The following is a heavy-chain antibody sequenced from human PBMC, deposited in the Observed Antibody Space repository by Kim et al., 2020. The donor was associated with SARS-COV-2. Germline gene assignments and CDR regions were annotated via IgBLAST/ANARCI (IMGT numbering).Heavy chain of an antibody. D-gene: IGHD3-3*01. J-gene: IGHJ4*02. CDR3: AKVTGLWSGYFDY. CDR1: GFTFGDYA. V-gene: IGHV3-9*01. Sequence: SLRLSCAASGFTFGDYAMHWVRQAPGKGLEWLSGISWNSGTIGYADSVEGRFTISRDNAKNSLYLQMNNLRAEDTALYYCAKVTGLWSGYFDYWGQGTLVTVSS. CDR2: ISWNSGTI.